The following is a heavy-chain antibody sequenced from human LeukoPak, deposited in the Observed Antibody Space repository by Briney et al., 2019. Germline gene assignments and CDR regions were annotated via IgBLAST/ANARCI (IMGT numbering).Heavy chain of an antibody. J-gene: IGHJ4*02. CDR3: AKDHREDTATVDRDY. D-gene: IGHD5-18*01. Sequence: GGSLRLSCAASGFTFSSYGMHWVRQAPGKGLEWVAFIRYDGSNKYYADSVKGRFTISRDNSKNTLYLQMNSLRAEDTAVYYCAKDHREDTATVDRDYWGQGTLVTVSS. CDR2: IRYDGSNK. CDR1: GFTFSSYG. V-gene: IGHV3-30*02.